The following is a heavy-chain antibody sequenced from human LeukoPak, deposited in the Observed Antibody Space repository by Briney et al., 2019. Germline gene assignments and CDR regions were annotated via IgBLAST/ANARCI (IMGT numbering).Heavy chain of an antibody. D-gene: IGHD3-22*01. Sequence: ASVTVSCKASGYTFARYGISWVRQAPGQGLEWMGWISAYNGDTNYAQKFQGRVTMTTDTSTSTAYMELRSLSSDDTAVYYCARDIMYYDSSGYYYLYAFDIWGQGTMVSVSS. J-gene: IGHJ3*02. CDR2: ISAYNGDT. V-gene: IGHV1-18*01. CDR3: ARDIMYYDSSGYYYLYAFDI. CDR1: GYTFARYG.